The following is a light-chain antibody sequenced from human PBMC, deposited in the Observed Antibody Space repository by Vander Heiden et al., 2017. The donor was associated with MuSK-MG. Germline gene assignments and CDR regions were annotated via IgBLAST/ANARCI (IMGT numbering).Light chain of an antibody. J-gene: IGKJ2*01. Sequence: DLQMTQFPSSLSASVGDRVTIPCRARQSISSDLNWYQQKPGKAPKLLIYAASSWQRGVPSRFSGSGSGTDFTLTISRRQPEEFATYYCQQRDSTPFTFGQGTKMEIK. CDR1: QSISSD. V-gene: IGKV1-39*01. CDR3: QQRDSTPFT. CDR2: AAS.